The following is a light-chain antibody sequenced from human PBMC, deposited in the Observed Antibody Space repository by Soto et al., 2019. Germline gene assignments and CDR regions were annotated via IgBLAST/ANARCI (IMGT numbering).Light chain of an antibody. CDR3: SSYTSSSTLV. J-gene: IGLJ1*01. CDR2: DVS. Sequence: QSVLTQPASVTGSPGQSITISCTGTSSDVGAYNYVSWYQQHPGKAPKLMICDVSNRPSGVSNRFSGSKSGNTASLTISGLQAEYEADYYCSSYTSSSTLVFGPGTKLTVL. CDR1: SSDVGAYNY. V-gene: IGLV2-14*01.